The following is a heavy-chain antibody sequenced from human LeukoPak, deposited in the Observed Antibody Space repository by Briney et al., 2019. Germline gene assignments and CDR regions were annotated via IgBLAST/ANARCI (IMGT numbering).Heavy chain of an antibody. CDR3: ARLSIKEGTRAWFDP. CDR2: IYYSGST. J-gene: IGHJ5*02. Sequence: SETLSLTCTVSGGSISSYYWSWIRQPPGKGLEWIGYIYYSGSTNYNPSLKSRVTISVDTSKNQFSLKPSSVTAADTAVYYCARLSIKEGTRAWFDPWGQGTLVTVSS. CDR1: GGSISSYY. D-gene: IGHD6-6*01. V-gene: IGHV4-59*08.